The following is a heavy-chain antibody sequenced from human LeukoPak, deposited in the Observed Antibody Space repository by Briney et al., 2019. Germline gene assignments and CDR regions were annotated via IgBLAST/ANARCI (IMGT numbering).Heavy chain of an antibody. V-gene: IGHV3-30-3*01. CDR3: AKALAGIDY. J-gene: IGHJ4*02. Sequence: GGSLRLSCAASGFTFSSYAMHWVRQAPGKGLEWVAVISDDGSNKYYADSVKGRFTISRDNSKNTLYLQMNSLRAADTAVYYCAKALAGIDYWGQGTLVTVSS. CDR1: GFTFSSYA. D-gene: IGHD6-19*01. CDR2: ISDDGSNK.